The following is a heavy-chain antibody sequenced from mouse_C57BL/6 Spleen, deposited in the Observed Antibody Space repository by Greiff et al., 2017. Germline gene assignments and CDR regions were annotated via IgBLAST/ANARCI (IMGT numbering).Heavy chain of an antibody. D-gene: IGHD3-2*02. CDR3: ARRGSSGYVGY. J-gene: IGHJ2*01. CDR1: GYTFTSYW. Sequence: QVQLLQPGAELVQPGASVKLSCKASGYTFTSYWITWVKQRPGQGLEWIGDIYPGSGSTNYNEKFKSKATLTVDTSSSTAYMQLSSLTSEDSAVYYSARRGSSGYVGYWGQGTTLTVSS. CDR2: IYPGSGST. V-gene: IGHV1-55*01.